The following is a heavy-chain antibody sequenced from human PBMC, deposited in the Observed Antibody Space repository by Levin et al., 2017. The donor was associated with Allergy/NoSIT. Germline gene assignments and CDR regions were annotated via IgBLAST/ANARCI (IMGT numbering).Heavy chain of an antibody. V-gene: IGHV3-30*18. CDR2: ISYDGSNK. J-gene: IGHJ4*02. CDR1: GFTFSSYG. D-gene: IGHD3-10*01. CDR3: AKDNYGSGSTTDDY. Sequence: SCAASGFTFSSYGMHWVRQAPGKGLEWVAVISYDGSNKYYADSVKGRFTISRDNSKNTLYLQMNSLRAEDTAVYYCAKDNYGSGSTTDDYWGQGTLVTVSS.